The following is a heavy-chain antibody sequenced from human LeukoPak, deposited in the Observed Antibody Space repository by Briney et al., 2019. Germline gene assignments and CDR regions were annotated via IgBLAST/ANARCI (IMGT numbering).Heavy chain of an antibody. J-gene: IGHJ4*02. CDR2: ISGSGGST. CDR3: YLYYDFWSGYRGPFFDY. V-gene: IGHV3-23*01. D-gene: IGHD3-3*01. CDR1: GFTFSSYA. Sequence: GGSLRLSCAASGFTFSSYAMSWVRQAPGKGLEWVSAISGSGGSTYYADSVKGRFTISRDNSKNTLYLQMNSLRAEDTAVYYCYLYYDFWSGYRGPFFDYWGQGTLVSVSS.